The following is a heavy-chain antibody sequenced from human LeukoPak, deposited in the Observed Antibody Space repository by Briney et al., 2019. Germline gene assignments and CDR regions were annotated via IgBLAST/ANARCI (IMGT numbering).Heavy chain of an antibody. Sequence: GGSLRLSCADSGFTFSLYFMSWVRQAPGKGLEWVATINLDGSEKFYMDSVKGRFTISRDNAKSSLYLQMNSLRAEDTAVYYCARAGSYPGDYWGQGTLVTVSS. CDR2: INLDGSEK. J-gene: IGHJ4*02. D-gene: IGHD1-26*01. V-gene: IGHV3-7*03. CDR3: ARAGSYPGDY. CDR1: GFTFSLYF.